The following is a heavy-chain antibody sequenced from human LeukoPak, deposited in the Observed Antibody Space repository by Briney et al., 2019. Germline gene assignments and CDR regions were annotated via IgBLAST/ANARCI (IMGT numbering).Heavy chain of an antibody. V-gene: IGHV3-21*01. CDR2: ISSSSSYI. D-gene: IGHD3-22*01. CDR3: ARDLDSSGYYHPKTKYGY. CDR1: GFTFSSYS. Sequence: GGSLRLSCAASGFTFSSYSMNWVRQAPGKGLEWVSSISSSSSYIYYADSVKGRFTVSRDNAKNSLYLQMNSLRAEDTAVYYCARDLDSSGYYHPKTKYGYWGQGTLVTVSS. J-gene: IGHJ4*02.